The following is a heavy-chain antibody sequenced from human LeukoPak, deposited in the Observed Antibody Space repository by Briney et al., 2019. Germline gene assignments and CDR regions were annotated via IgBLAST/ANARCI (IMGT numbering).Heavy chain of an antibody. CDR1: GGSISSYY. J-gene: IGHJ6*03. Sequence: SETLSLTCTVSGGSISSYYWSWIRQPAGKGLEWIGRIYTSGSTNYNPSLKSRVTMSVDTSKNQFSLKLSSVTAADTAVYYCARARKEARPAPYSYYYYMDVWGKGTTVTVSS. D-gene: IGHD6-6*01. CDR2: IYTSGST. CDR3: ARARKEARPAPYSYYYYMDV. V-gene: IGHV4-4*07.